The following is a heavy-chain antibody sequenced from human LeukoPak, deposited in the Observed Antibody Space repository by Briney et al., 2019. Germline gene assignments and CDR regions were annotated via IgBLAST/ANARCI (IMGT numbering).Heavy chain of an antibody. CDR1: DGSIKTDYW. CDR2: TWHSGSST. D-gene: IGHD2-15*01. V-gene: IGHV4-4*02. CDR3: ARGNEYTWWQ. J-gene: IGHJ4*02. Sequence: PSETLSLTCTVSDGSIKTDYWWTWVRQPPGKGLEWIGETWHSGSSTNYNPSLKSRVTISVDKPKSQFSLKLTSVTAADTAIYYCARGNEYTWWQWSQGTLVTVSS.